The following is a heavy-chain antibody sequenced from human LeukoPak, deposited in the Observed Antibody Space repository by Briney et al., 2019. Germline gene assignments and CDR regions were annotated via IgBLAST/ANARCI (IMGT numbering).Heavy chain of an antibody. Sequence: QSSETLSLTCAVYGGSFSGYYWSWIRQPPGKGLEWVSGISGSGDSTYYADSVKGRFTISRDNSKNTLYLQMNSLRAEDTAVYYCARRSGIAVAGAFDYWGQGTLVTVSS. D-gene: IGHD6-19*01. CDR2: ISGSGDST. V-gene: IGHV3-23*01. J-gene: IGHJ4*02. CDR1: GGSFSGYY. CDR3: ARRSGIAVAGAFDY.